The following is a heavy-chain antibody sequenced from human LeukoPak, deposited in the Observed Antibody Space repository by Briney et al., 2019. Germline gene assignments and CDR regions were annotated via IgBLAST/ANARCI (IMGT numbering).Heavy chain of an antibody. Sequence: ASVKVSCKASGYTFTSYYMHWVRQAPGQGLEWMGWINPNSGGTNYAQKFQGRVTMTRDTSISTAYMELSRLRSDDTAVYYCARGYSSSPPGGDYWGQGTLVTVSS. CDR2: INPNSGGT. J-gene: IGHJ4*02. CDR3: ARGYSSSPPGGDY. D-gene: IGHD6-6*01. CDR1: GYTFTSYY. V-gene: IGHV1-2*02.